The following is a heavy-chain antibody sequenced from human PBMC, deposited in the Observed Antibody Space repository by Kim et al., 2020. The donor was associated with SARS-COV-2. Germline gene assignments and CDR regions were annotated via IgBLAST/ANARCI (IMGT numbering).Heavy chain of an antibody. CDR2: ISSSSSYI. CDR3: ARGKDIVVVVAATPIAWFDP. D-gene: IGHD2-15*01. V-gene: IGHV3-21*01. CDR1: GFTFSSYS. J-gene: IGHJ5*02. Sequence: GGSLRLSCAASGFTFSSYSMNWVRQAPGKGLEWVSSISSSSSYIYYADSVKGRFTISRDNAKNSLYLQMNSLRAEDTAVYYCARGKDIVVVVAATPIAWFDPWGQGTLVTVSS.